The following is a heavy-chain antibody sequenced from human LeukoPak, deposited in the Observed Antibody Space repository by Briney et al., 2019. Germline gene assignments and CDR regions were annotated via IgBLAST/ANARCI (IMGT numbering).Heavy chain of an antibody. CDR2: IYYSGST. D-gene: IGHD3-3*01. CDR1: GGSISSSSYS. Sequence: PSETLSLTCTVSGGSISSSSYSWGWIRQPPGKGLEWIGSIYYSGSTYYNPSLKSRVTISVDTSKNQFSLKLSSVTAADTAVYYCARRPNYDFWSGYPNPGPYDYWGQGTLVTVSS. J-gene: IGHJ4*02. V-gene: IGHV4-39*01. CDR3: ARRPNYDFWSGYPNPGPYDY.